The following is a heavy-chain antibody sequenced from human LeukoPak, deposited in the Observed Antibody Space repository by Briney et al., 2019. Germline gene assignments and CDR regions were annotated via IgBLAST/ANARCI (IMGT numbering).Heavy chain of an antibody. V-gene: IGHV1-2*02. CDR3: ARLSPFRAAGQTFDY. Sequence: ASVKVSCKASGYTFTGYYMHWVRQAPGQGLEWMGWINPNSGGTNYAQKFQGRVTMTRDTSISTAYMELSRLRSDDTAVYYCARLSPFRAAGQTFDYWGQGTPVTVSS. CDR1: GYTFTGYY. CDR2: INPNSGGT. J-gene: IGHJ4*02. D-gene: IGHD6-13*01.